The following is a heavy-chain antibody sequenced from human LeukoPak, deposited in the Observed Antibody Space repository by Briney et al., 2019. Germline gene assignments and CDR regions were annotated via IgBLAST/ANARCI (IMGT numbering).Heavy chain of an antibody. V-gene: IGHV1-2*02. CDR2: INPNSGGT. CDR1: RYTFTGYY. Sequence: ASVKVSCKASRYTFTGYYMHWVRQAPGQGLEWMGWINPNSGGTNYAQKFQGRVTMTRDTSISTAYMELSRLRSDDTAVYYCASNKAGGSGSYSAYLYWGQGTLVTVSS. J-gene: IGHJ4*02. D-gene: IGHD3-10*01. CDR3: ASNKAGGSGSYSAYLY.